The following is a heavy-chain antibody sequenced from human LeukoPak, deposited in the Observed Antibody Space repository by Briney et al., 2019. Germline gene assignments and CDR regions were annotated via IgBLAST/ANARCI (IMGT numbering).Heavy chain of an antibody. CDR3: AKESTYSSTWPNWFGP. D-gene: IGHD6-13*01. J-gene: IGHJ5*02. V-gene: IGHV4-4*07. CDR1: GGSISSYY. CDR2: ICTSGST. Sequence: SETLSLTCTVSGGSISSYYWSWIRQPAGKGLEWIGRICTSGSTNYNPSLKRRVTMSVDTSKNQFALKLTSVTAADTAVYYCAKESTYSSTWPNWFGPWGQGTLVTVSS.